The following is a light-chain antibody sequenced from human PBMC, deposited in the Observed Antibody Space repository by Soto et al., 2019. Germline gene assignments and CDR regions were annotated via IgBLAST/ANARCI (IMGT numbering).Light chain of an antibody. Sequence: DIALTQSPATLSVSPGGRGTLSCRASQSVSSYLAWYQQKPGQAPRLLIYYISTRATGIPARFSGSGSGTEFTLTINSLQSEDSAVYYCQQHNQWPITFGQGTRLEIK. CDR2: YIS. V-gene: IGKV3D-15*01. CDR1: QSVSSY. CDR3: QQHNQWPIT. J-gene: IGKJ5*01.